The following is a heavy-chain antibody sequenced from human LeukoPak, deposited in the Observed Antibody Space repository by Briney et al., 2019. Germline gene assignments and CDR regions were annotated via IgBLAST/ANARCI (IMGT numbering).Heavy chain of an antibody. V-gene: IGHV3-66*01. CDR2: IYSGGTT. CDR1: GFTVSSNY. Sequence: GGSLRLSCAASGFTVSSNYMSGVRQAPGKGLEWVSVIYSGGTTYYADSVKGRFTISRDNSNNTLYLQMNSLRDEDTAVYYCARGRVGPYPGTYYWGQGTPVTVSS. D-gene: IGHD1-26*01. J-gene: IGHJ4*02. CDR3: ARGRVGPYPGTYY.